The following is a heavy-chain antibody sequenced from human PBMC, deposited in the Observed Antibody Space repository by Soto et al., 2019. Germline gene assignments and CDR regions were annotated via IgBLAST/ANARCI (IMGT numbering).Heavy chain of an antibody. D-gene: IGHD4-17*01. CDR3: ARAYGEPPDSFGL. Sequence: QLVQSGSDVKKPGASVKVSCKASGYTFKNYGITWVRQAPGQGLEWVGWISAYNGNTHHAQKVQGRVTLTTNTSTSTAYLVLDSVRSDDTAMYYCARAYGEPPDSFGLWGQGRMVTVSS. J-gene: IGHJ3*01. CDR2: ISAYNGNT. V-gene: IGHV1-18*01. CDR1: GYTFKNYG.